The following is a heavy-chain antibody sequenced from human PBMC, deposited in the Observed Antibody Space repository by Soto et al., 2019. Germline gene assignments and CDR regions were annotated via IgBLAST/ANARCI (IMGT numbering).Heavy chain of an antibody. CDR3: ARDAYVVVAFDI. CDR2: INAGNGNT. CDR1: GYTFTSYA. D-gene: IGHD2-15*01. Sequence: ASVKVSCKVSGYTFTSYAMHWVRQAPGQRLEWMGWINAGNGNTKYSQKFQGRVTITRDTSASTAYMELSSLRSEDTAVYYCARDAYVVVAFDIWGQGTMVTVSS. J-gene: IGHJ3*02. V-gene: IGHV1-3*01.